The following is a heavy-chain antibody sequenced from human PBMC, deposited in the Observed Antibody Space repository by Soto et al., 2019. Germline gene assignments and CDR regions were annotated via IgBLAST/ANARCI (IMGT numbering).Heavy chain of an antibody. J-gene: IGHJ4*02. CDR3: AKTEKYYYGSGSYRGDD. D-gene: IGHD3-10*01. Sequence: PGGSLRLSCAASGFTFSSYAMSWVRQAPGKGLEWVSAISGSGGSTYYADSVKGRFTISRDNSKNTLYLQMNSLRAEDTAVYYCAKTEKYYYGSGSYRGDDWGQGTLVTVSS. CDR2: ISGSGGST. CDR1: GFTFSSYA. V-gene: IGHV3-23*01.